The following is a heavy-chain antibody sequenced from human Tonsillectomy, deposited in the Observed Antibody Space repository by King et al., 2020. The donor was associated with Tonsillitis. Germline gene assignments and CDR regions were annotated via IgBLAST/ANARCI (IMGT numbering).Heavy chain of an antibody. CDR3: AKGGLGYCSSTNCYYYFDY. D-gene: IGHD2-2*03. Sequence: EVQLVESGGGLVQPGGSLRLSCAASGFTFSSYAMSWLRQAPGKGLERVSAISGGGGSAYYADSVKGRFTISRDNSKNTLYLQMNSLRAEDTAVYFCAKGGLGYCSSTNCYYYFDYWGQGTLVTVSS. V-gene: IGHV3-23*04. CDR1: GFTFSSYA. J-gene: IGHJ4*02. CDR2: ISGGGGSA.